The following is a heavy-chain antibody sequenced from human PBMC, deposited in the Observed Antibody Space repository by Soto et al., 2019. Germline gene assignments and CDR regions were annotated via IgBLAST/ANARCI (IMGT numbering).Heavy chain of an antibody. CDR1: GFTFSDHY. V-gene: IGHV3-72*01. CDR3: ARVAVAGTFVDY. J-gene: IGHJ4*02. Sequence: GGSLRLSCAASGFTFSDHYMDWVRQAPGKGLEWVGRTRNKANSYTTEYAASVKGRFTISRDDSKNSLYLQMNSLKTEDTAVYYCARVAVAGTFVDYWGQGTLVTVSS. CDR2: TRNKANSYTT. D-gene: IGHD6-19*01.